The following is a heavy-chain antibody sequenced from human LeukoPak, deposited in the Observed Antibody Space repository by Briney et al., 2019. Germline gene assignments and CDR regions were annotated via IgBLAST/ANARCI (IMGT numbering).Heavy chain of an antibody. D-gene: IGHD5-12*01. CDR2: ISYDGSNK. V-gene: IGHV3-30*04. J-gene: IGHJ4*02. CDR3: GRDRGWLRSVDY. CDR1: GFTFSNYG. Sequence: GGSLRLSCAASGFTFSNYGMHWVRQAPGKGLEWVTIISYDGSNKHYADSVKGRFTISRDNSKNTLYLQMNSLRPEDTAVYYCGRDRGWLRSVDYWGLGTLVTVSS.